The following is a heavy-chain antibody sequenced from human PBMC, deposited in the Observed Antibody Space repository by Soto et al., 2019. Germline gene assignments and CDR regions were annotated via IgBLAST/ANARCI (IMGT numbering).Heavy chain of an antibody. CDR2: IYYSGST. Sequence: QVQLQESGPGLVKPSQTLSLTCTVSGGSISSGDYYWSWIRQPPGKGLEWIGYIYYSGSTYYNPSLKSRVTISVDTSKNQFSLKLSSVTAADTAVYYCARGEPTVTTVNWFDPWGQGTLVTVSS. CDR1: GGSISSGDYY. V-gene: IGHV4-30-4*01. CDR3: ARGEPTVTTVNWFDP. D-gene: IGHD4-17*01. J-gene: IGHJ5*02.